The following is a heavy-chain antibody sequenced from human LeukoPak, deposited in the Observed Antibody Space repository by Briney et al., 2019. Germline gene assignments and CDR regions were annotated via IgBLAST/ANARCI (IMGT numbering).Heavy chain of an antibody. CDR1: GFTVSSNY. CDR3: ARGGYDFVYYYYGMDV. V-gene: IGHV3-53*01. Sequence: GGSLRLSCAASGFTVSSNYMSWVRQAPGKGLEWVSVIYSGGSTYYADSVKGRFSISRDNSKNTLYLQMNSLRADDTAVYYCARGGYDFVYYYYGMDVWGQGTTVTVSS. J-gene: IGHJ6*02. CDR2: IYSGGST. D-gene: IGHD3-3*01.